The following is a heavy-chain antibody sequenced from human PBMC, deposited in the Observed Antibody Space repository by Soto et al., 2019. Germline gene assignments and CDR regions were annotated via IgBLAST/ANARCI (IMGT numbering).Heavy chain of an antibody. V-gene: IGHV1-24*01. J-gene: IGHJ6*01. CDR3: AREDSSSGSKCYGMDV. CDR1: GYTLTELS. CDR2: FDPEDGET. Sequence: ASVKVSCKVSGYTLTELSMHWVRQAPGKGLEWMGGFDPEDGETIYAQKFQGRVTMTEDTSTDTAYMELSSLRSEDTAVYYCAREDSSSGSKCYGMDVWGQGTTVTVSS. D-gene: IGHD6-13*01.